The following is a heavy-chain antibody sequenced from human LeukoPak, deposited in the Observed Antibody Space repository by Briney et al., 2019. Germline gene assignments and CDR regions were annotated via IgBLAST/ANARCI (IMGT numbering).Heavy chain of an antibody. CDR1: GFTFSNYG. V-gene: IGHV3-30*02. CDR2: IRYDGSNR. D-gene: IGHD3-9*01. Sequence: GGSLRLSCAASGFTFSNYGMHWVRQAPGKGLEWVTFIRYDGSNRYYTDSVKGRFTISRDNSKHTLYLQMNSLRAEDTAVYYCARGMGTLTGYYVDYWGQGTVVTVSS. J-gene: IGHJ4*02. CDR3: ARGMGTLTGYYVDY.